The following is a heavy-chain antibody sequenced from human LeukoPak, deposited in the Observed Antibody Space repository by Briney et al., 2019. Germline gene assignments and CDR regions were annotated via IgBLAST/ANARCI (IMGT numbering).Heavy chain of an antibody. CDR2: IYYSGST. Sequence: PSETLSLTCTVSGGSISSYYWSWIRQPPGKGLEWIGYIYYSGSTNYNPSLKSRVTISVDTSKNQFSLKLSSVTAADTAVYYCVFHCSSTSCYGDYWGQGTLVTVPS. CDR1: GGSISSYY. D-gene: IGHD2-2*01. CDR3: VFHCSSTSCYGDY. V-gene: IGHV4-59*08. J-gene: IGHJ4*02.